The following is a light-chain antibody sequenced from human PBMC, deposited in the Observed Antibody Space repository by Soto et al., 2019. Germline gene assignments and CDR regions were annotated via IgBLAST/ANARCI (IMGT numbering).Light chain of an antibody. V-gene: IGKV3-15*01. CDR2: GAS. Sequence: EIVMTQSPGTLSVSPGERATLSCRASQSGSSDLAWYQQKPGQAPRLLIFGASTRATDIPARFSGSGSGTEFTLTISSLQSEDFAVYYCQQYNNWPPSWTFGQGTKVDIK. CDR1: QSGSSD. J-gene: IGKJ1*01. CDR3: QQYNNWPPSWT.